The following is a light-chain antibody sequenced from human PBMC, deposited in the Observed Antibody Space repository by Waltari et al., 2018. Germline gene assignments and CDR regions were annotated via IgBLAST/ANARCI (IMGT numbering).Light chain of an antibody. V-gene: IGKV2-30*01. CDR1: QGLVYSDGNIF. J-gene: IGKJ1*01. Sequence: DVVLTQSPLSLSVTLGQSASIYCRSSQGLVYSDGNIFLNWFHQKAGQSPRRLIYHVSNRDSGVPDRFSGSGSGTDFTLKISKVEAEDVGVYFCMQGSHWPPWTFGQGTKVEIK. CDR2: HVS. CDR3: MQGSHWPPWT.